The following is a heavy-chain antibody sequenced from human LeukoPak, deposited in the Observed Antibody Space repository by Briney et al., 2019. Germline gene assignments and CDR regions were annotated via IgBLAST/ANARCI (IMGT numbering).Heavy chain of an antibody. V-gene: IGHV3-48*03. Sequence: GGSLRLSCAASGFTFSRYAMNWVRQAPGQGLEWVSYISSSGSTIYYADSVKGRFTISRNNAKNSLYLQMNSLRADDTAVYYCARDPSGSHPGDRFDPWGQGTLVTVSS. CDR1: GFTFSRYA. J-gene: IGHJ5*02. CDR3: ARDPSGSHPGDRFDP. CDR2: ISSSGSTI. D-gene: IGHD6-25*01.